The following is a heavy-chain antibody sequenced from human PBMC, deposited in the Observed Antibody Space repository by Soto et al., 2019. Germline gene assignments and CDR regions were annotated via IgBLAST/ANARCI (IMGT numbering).Heavy chain of an antibody. CDR2: INAGNGNT. V-gene: IGHV1-3*01. D-gene: IGHD5-12*01. CDR3: ARVSGYYLPDY. J-gene: IGHJ4*02. Sequence: ASVKVCCKASGYTFTNYARQWVRQAPGQRLEWMGWINAGNGNTKYSQKFQGRVTITRDTSASTAYMELSSLRSEDTAVYYCARVSGYYLPDYWGQGTLVTVSS. CDR1: GYTFTNYA.